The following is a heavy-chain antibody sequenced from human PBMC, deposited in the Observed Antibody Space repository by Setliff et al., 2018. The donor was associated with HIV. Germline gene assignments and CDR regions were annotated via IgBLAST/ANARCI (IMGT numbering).Heavy chain of an antibody. J-gene: IGHJ4*02. CDR1: GDSIGFSGYF. D-gene: IGHD6-13*01. CDR3: AREPDKIAAADS. Sequence: PSETLSLTCTVSGDSIGFSGYFWSWIRQRPGKGLEWIGYIYYSGSTFYNPSLKSRAAISIDTSKNQFFLKLKSVTVADTAVYYCAREPDKIAAADSWGQGTLVTVS. CDR2: IYYSGST. V-gene: IGHV4-31*03.